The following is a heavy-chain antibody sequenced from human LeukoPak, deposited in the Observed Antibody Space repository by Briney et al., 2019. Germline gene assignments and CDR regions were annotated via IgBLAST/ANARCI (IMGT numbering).Heavy chain of an antibody. V-gene: IGHV4-4*02. CDR1: GDSFSSNNY. D-gene: IGHD3-22*01. J-gene: IGHJ4*02. CDR3: ARNAGYSDLNY. Sequence: SETLSLTRTVSGDSFSSNNYWTWVRQPPGKGLEWIGEIYRSGATNYNPSLRSRVTVSLDKSKNQFSLRLNSVTAADTAIYYCARNAGYSDLNYWGQGVLVTVSS. CDR2: IYRSGAT.